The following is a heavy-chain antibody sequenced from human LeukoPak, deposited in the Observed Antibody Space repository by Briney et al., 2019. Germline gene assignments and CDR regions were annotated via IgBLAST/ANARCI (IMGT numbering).Heavy chain of an antibody. Sequence: SETLSLTCIVSGYSISSGYYWGWIRQPPGEGLEWIGNIHHSGSTYYNPLLKSRVTISVDTSKNQLSLKLSSVTAADTAVYYCARVAAGIGFFQHWGQGTLVTVSS. CDR1: GYSISSGYY. V-gene: IGHV4-38-2*02. D-gene: IGHD6-13*01. J-gene: IGHJ1*01. CDR3: ARVAAGIGFFQH. CDR2: IHHSGST.